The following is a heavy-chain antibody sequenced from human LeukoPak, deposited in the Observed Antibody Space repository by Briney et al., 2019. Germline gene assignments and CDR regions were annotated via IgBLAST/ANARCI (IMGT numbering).Heavy chain of an antibody. Sequence: PGGSLRLSCAASGFTFSCYAMSWVRQAPGKGLEWVSDISGSGGSTYYADSVKGRFTISRDNSKNTLYLQMNSLRAEDTAVYYCAKENDYGDYGEFDYWGQGTLVTVSS. CDR1: GFTFSCYA. D-gene: IGHD4-17*01. J-gene: IGHJ4*02. V-gene: IGHV3-23*01. CDR3: AKENDYGDYGEFDY. CDR2: ISGSGGST.